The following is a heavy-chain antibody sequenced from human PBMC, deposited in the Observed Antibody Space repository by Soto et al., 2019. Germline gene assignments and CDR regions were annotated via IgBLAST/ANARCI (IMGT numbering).Heavy chain of an antibody. J-gene: IGHJ2*01. Sequence: QVHLQQWGAGLLKPSETLSLTCAVYGGSFSGYYWSWIRQPPGKGLEWIGEINHSGSTNFNPSLKSRVSISVDTSKKQFSLKLSSVTAAVTAVYYCAAHLKTTVTAYWYFDLWGRGTLVTVSS. V-gene: IGHV4-34*01. CDR1: GGSFSGYY. CDR2: INHSGST. D-gene: IGHD4-17*01. CDR3: AAHLKTTVTAYWYFDL.